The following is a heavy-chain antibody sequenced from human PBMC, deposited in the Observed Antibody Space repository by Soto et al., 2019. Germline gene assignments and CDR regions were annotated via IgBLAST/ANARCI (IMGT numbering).Heavy chain of an antibody. J-gene: IGHJ3*02. V-gene: IGHV4-59*01. Sequence: QVQLQESGPGLVKPSETLSLTCTVSGGSISSYYWSWIRQPPGKGLEWIGYIYDSGSTNYNPSLKIRVTISVDTSKNQFSLKLSSVTAADTAVYYCARVWGGAFDSWGQGTMVTVSS. CDR1: GGSISSYY. CDR3: ARVWGGAFDS. D-gene: IGHD3-10*01. CDR2: IYDSGST.